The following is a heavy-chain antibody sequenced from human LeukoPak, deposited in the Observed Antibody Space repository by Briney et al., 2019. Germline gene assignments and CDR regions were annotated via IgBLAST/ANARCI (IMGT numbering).Heavy chain of an antibody. Sequence: SETLSLTRTVSGGSISSYYWSWIRQPPGKGLEWIGRIYTSGSTNYNPSLKSRVTMSVDTSKNQFSLKLSSVTAADTAVYYCARDNSYGGNYAEYFQHWGQGTLVTVSS. CDR2: IYTSGST. J-gene: IGHJ1*01. D-gene: IGHD4-23*01. V-gene: IGHV4-4*07. CDR3: ARDNSYGGNYAEYFQH. CDR1: GGSISSYY.